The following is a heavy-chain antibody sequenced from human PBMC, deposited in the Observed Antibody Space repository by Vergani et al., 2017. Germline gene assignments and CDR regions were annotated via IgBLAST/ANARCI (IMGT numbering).Heavy chain of an antibody. J-gene: IGHJ4*02. D-gene: IGHD2-15*01. CDR2: IIPIFGTA. Sequence: QVQLMQSGAEVKKPGSSVKVSCKASGGTFSSYAISWVRQAPGQGLEWMGGIIPIFGTANYAQKFQGRVTITADKSTSTAYMELSSLRSEDAAVYYFACLGYFSGDSCHTHDYWGQGTLVTVSS. V-gene: IGHV1-69*06. CDR1: GGTFSSYA. CDR3: ACLGYFSGDSCHTHDY.